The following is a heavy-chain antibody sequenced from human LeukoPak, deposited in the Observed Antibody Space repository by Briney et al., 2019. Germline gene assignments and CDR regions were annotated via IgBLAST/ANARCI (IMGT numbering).Heavy chain of an antibody. CDR2: INSSGGIT. Sequence: GASVKVSCKASGYTFSSYYMHWVRQAPGQGLEWMGIINSSGGITSYLQKFQGRVTMTRDTSISTAYMELSRLRSDDTAVYYCARVKTMGAPLFDAFDIWGQGTMVTVSS. CDR1: GYTFSSYY. CDR3: ARVKTMGAPLFDAFDI. D-gene: IGHD2-21*01. J-gene: IGHJ3*02. V-gene: IGHV1-46*01.